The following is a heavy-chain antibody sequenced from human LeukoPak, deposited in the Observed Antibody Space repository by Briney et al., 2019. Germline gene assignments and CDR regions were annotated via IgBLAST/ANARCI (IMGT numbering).Heavy chain of an antibody. CDR1: GFPLSSYA. CDR2: TSSSDPGT. Sequence: PGGSLRLSCAASGFPLSSYAMSWVRQGPGKRLEWVAATSSSDPGTYHADSVRGRLTISRDNSRNTLYLQMNRVRVEDAAVYYCARAPVTSCRGAFCYPFDYWGQGTLVTVSS. J-gene: IGHJ4*02. D-gene: IGHD2-15*01. V-gene: IGHV3-23*01. CDR3: ARAPVTSCRGAFCYPFDY.